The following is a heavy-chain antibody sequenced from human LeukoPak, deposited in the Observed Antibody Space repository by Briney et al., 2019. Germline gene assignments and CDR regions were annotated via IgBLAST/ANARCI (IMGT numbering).Heavy chain of an antibody. CDR1: GIIITSYW. V-gene: IGHV3-7*01. Sequence: GGSLRLSCAASGIIITSYWMSWVRQTPGNRLEWVANIKQDGSEKNYVDSVKGRFTIFRDNARNSLYLQMNGLRAEDTAVYYCTSHSYGYNHWGQGTLVIVSS. J-gene: IGHJ5*02. D-gene: IGHD3-16*01. CDR2: IKQDGSEK. CDR3: TSHSYGYNH.